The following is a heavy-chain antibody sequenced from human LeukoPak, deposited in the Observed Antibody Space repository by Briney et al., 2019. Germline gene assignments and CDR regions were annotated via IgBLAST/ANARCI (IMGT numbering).Heavy chain of an antibody. CDR3: ARDMTGYRTYYFDY. D-gene: IGHD5-12*01. J-gene: IGHJ4*02. Sequence: PGGSLRLSCAASGLTFISHEMNWVRQAPGKGLEWVSYISSSGSTIYYADSVKGRFTISRDNAENSLYLQMNSLRAEDTAVYYCARDMTGYRTYYFDYWGQGTLVTVSS. CDR2: ISSSGSTI. V-gene: IGHV3-48*03. CDR1: GLTFISHE.